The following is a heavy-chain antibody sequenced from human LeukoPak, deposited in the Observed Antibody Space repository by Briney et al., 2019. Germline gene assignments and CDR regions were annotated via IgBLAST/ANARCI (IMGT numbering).Heavy chain of an antibody. CDR2: ISGVGASYI. J-gene: IGHJ2*01. CDR3: ARDNGHRYDFLEAKWYFDL. CDR1: EFALERYT. Sequence: GGSLRLSCEVSEFALERYTMSWVRQAPGKGLEWVSSISGVGASYIFYADSVKGRFTISRDNARNSLYLQMDSLKVEDTALYYCARDNGHRYDFLEAKWYFDLWGRGTLVSVSS. V-gene: IGHV3-21*01. D-gene: IGHD3-3*01.